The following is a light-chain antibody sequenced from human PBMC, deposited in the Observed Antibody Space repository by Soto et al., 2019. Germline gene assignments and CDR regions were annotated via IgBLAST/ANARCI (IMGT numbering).Light chain of an antibody. CDR2: GNS. CDR1: SSNIGAGYD. V-gene: IGLV1-40*01. J-gene: IGLJ3*02. Sequence: QSVLTQPPSVSGAPGQRVTISCTGSSSNIGAGYDVHWYQQLPGTAPKLLVYGNSNRPSGVPDRFSGSKSGTSAPLAITGLQAEDEADYYCQSYDISLSGSVFGGGTKLTVL. CDR3: QSYDISLSGSV.